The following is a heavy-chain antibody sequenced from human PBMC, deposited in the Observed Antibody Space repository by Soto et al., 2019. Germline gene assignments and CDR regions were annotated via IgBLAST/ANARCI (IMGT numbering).Heavy chain of an antibody. J-gene: IGHJ4*02. Sequence: QITLKESGPTLVKPTQTLTLTCTFSGVSLTSSGMSVGWIRQPPGKALEWLALIYWDDNQRYSPSLRGRLTVTKDTSKNQVVLSMTNMDAMGTATYYCSHRHTSLAGAFDYWGQGTLVTVS. CDR3: SHRHTSLAGAFDY. V-gene: IGHV2-5*02. CDR1: GVSLTSSGMS. D-gene: IGHD6-19*01. CDR2: IYWDDNQ.